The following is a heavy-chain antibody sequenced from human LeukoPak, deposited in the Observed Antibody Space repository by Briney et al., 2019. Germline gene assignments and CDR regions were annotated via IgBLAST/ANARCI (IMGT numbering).Heavy chain of an antibody. V-gene: IGHV3-30*02. J-gene: IGHJ4*02. D-gene: IGHD3-3*01. CDR3: ARSYDFWSGYWGLDY. CDR2: IRYDGSNK. Sequence: GGSLRLSCAASGFTFSSYGMHWVRQAPGEGLEWVAFIRYDGSNKYYADSVKGRFTISRDNSKNTLYLQMNSLRAEDTAVYYCARSYDFWSGYWGLDYWGQGTLVTVSS. CDR1: GFTFSSYG.